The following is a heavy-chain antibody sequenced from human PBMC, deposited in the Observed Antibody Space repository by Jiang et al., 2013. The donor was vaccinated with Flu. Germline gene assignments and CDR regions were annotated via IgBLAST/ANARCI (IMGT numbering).Heavy chain of an antibody. CDR1: GGSISSSNW. CDR3: ARQANFFPYYFDY. J-gene: IGHJ4*02. Sequence: GSGLVKPSGTLSLTCAVSGGSISSSNWWSWVRQPPGKGLEWIGEIYHSGSTNYNPSLKSRVTISVDKSKNQFSLKLSSVTAADTAVYYRARQANFFPYYFDYWGQGTLVTVSS. CDR2: IYHSGST. D-gene: IGHD1-1*01. V-gene: IGHV4-4*02.